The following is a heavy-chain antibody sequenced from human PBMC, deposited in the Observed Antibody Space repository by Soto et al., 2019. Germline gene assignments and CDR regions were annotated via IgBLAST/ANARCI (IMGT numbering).Heavy chain of an antibody. CDR2: ISWDGGRI. CDR1: GFNFAEYA. CDR3: AKVVFQATQPRYCFYRMDV. V-gene: IGHV3-9*01. Sequence: GGSLRLSCAASGFNFAEYALHWVRQIQGKGLEWVSGISWDGGRIGYADSVKGRFTISRDNAKKSLFLQMNSLRPEEKALYYCAKVVFQATQPRYCFYRMDVWGQGTTVTVSS. D-gene: IGHD2-8*01. J-gene: IGHJ6*02.